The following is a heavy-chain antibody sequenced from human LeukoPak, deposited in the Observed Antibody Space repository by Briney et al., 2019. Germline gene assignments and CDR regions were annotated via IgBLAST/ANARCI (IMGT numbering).Heavy chain of an antibody. J-gene: IGHJ4*02. CDR2: IKQDGSEK. CDR3: ARGVGHTTQNFDY. D-gene: IGHD1-26*01. CDR1: GFTFSSYW. V-gene: IGHV3-7*01. Sequence: GGSLRLSCAASGFTFSSYWMSWVRQAPGKGVEWVANIKQDGSEKYYVDSVKGRFTISRDNAKNSLYLQMNSLRAEDTAVYYCARGVGHTTQNFDYWGQGTLVTVSS.